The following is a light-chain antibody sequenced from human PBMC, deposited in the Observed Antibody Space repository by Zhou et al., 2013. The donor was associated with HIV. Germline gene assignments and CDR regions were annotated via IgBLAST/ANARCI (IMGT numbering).Light chain of an antibody. CDR1: QSISSY. Sequence: DIQMTQSPSSLSASVRDRVTITCRTSQSISSYLNWYQQKPGKAPKLLIYAASSLQSGVPSRFSGSGSGTEFTLSITGLQTEDFATYYCQQANSFPHTFGGGPGW. CDR2: AAS. V-gene: IGKV1-39*01. CDR3: QQANSFPHT. J-gene: IGKJ4*01.